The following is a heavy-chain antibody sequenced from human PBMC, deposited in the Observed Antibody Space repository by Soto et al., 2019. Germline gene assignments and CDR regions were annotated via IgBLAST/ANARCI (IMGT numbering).Heavy chain of an antibody. D-gene: IGHD3-22*01. CDR1: GFTFSSYG. Sequence: PGGSLRLSCAASGFTFSSYGMHWVRQAPGKGLEWVAVISYDGSNKYYADSVKGRFTISRDNSKNTLYLQMNSLRAEDTAVYYWAKEFGYYVSSGYDGDAFDIWGQGTMVTVS. CDR3: AKEFGYYVSSGYDGDAFDI. V-gene: IGHV3-30*18. J-gene: IGHJ3*02. CDR2: ISYDGSNK.